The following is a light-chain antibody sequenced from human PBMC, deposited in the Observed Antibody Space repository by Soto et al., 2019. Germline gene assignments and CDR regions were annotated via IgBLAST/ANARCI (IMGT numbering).Light chain of an antibody. Sequence: DIQLTQSPSILSASVGDRVTITCRASENIYGYLAWYQQKPGEAPKLLIYWASTLVSGVPSRFTGGESGTEFTLTISDLHPDDFATYFCQQYSAYPLTFGGGTKVDIK. CDR2: WAS. CDR3: QQYSAYPLT. J-gene: IGKJ4*01. V-gene: IGKV1-5*03. CDR1: ENIYGY.